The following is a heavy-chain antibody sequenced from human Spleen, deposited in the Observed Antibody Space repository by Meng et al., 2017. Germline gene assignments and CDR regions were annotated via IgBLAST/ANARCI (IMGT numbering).Heavy chain of an antibody. CDR3: ARGPTTMAHDFDY. J-gene: IGHJ4*02. CDR1: GGSFSDYY. D-gene: IGHD4-11*01. CDR2: INHSGST. Sequence: QGQPQQWCAGRLKPSVTLSLTCVVSGGSFSDYYWSWIRQPPGKGLEWIGEINHSGSTNYNPSLESRATISVDTSQNNLSLKLSSVTAADSAVYYCARGPTTMAHDFDYWGQGTLVTVSS. V-gene: IGHV4-34*01.